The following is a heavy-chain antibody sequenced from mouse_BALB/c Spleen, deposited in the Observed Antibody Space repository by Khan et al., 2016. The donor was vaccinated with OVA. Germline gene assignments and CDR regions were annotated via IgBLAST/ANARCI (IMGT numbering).Heavy chain of an antibody. CDR3: ARTHER. CDR1: GYTFTSYT. Sequence: VKLVESGAELARPGASVKMSCKASGYTFTSYTMHWVKQRPGQGLEWIGYINPSSGYTKYNQKFKDKATLTADKSSRTAYMQLRSLTSEDSAVYYVARTHERWGQGTTLTVSS. V-gene: IGHV1-4*01. CDR2: INPSSGYT. J-gene: IGHJ2*01.